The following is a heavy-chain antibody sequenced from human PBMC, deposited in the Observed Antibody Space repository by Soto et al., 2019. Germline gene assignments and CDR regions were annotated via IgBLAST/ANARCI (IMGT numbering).Heavy chain of an antibody. CDR2: ISAYSGNT. J-gene: IGHJ4*02. V-gene: IGHV1-18*01. Sequence: ASVKVSCKASGYTFTNFGISWVRQAPGQGLEWMGWISAYSGNTNYAQKFQGRVTMTTDTSTSTAYMELRSLRSDDTAVYYCARYRPYFDFWSGQPSYFGYGGPGTLVTVPS. CDR3: ARYRPYFDFWSGQPSYFGY. D-gene: IGHD3-3*01. CDR1: GYTFTNFG.